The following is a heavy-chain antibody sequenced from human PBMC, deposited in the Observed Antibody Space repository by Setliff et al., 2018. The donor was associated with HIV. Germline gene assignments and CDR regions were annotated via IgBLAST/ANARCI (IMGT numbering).Heavy chain of an antibody. J-gene: IGHJ4*02. Sequence: RASVKVSCKASGGTFSSYTISWVRQAPGQGLEWMGRIIPILGIANYAQKFQGRVTITADKSTSTAYMELSSLRSEDTAVYYCARDRGVIATHPFDYWGQGTLVTVSS. D-gene: IGHD6-13*01. V-gene: IGHV1-69*04. CDR2: IIPILGIA. CDR1: GGTFSSYT. CDR3: ARDRGVIATHPFDY.